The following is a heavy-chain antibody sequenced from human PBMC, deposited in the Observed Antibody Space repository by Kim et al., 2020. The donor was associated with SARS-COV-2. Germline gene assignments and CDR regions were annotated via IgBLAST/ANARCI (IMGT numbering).Heavy chain of an antibody. D-gene: IGHD3-10*01. V-gene: IGHV5-10-1*01. J-gene: IGHJ3*02. CDR2: IDPSDSYT. CDR1: GYSFTSYW. Sequence: GESLKISCKGSGYSFTSYWISWVRQMPGKGLEWMGRIDPSDSYTNYSPSFQGHVTISADKSISTAYLQWSSLKASDTAMYYCARRGGGSGSYYNDAFDIWGQGTMVTVSS. CDR3: ARRGGGSGSYYNDAFDI.